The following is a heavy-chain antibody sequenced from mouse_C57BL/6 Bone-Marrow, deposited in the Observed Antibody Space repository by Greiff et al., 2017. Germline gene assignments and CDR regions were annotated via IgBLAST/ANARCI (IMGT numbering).Heavy chain of an antibody. CDR3: AVVAPMDY. V-gene: IGHV5-12*01. D-gene: IGHD1-1*01. CDR1: GFTFSDYY. J-gene: IGHJ4*01. Sequence: EVKLQESGGGLVQPGGSLKLSCAASGFTFSDYYMYWVRQTPEKRLEWVAYISNGGGSTYYPDTVKGRFTISRDNAKNTLYLQMSRLKSEDTAMYYCAVVAPMDYWGQGPSVTVSS. CDR2: ISNGGGST.